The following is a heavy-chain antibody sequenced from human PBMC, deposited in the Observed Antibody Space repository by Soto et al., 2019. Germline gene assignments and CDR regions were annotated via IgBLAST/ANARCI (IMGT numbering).Heavy chain of an antibody. D-gene: IGHD3-10*01. J-gene: IGHJ6*02. Sequence: EVQLLESGGGLVQPGGSLRLSCAASGFTFSSYAMSWVRQAPGKGLEWVSAISGSGGSTYYADSGKGRFTISRDNSKNTLYLQMNSLRAEDTAVYYCAKGCDYNDYYYYGMDVWGQGTTVTVSS. CDR1: GFTFSSYA. CDR2: ISGSGGST. CDR3: AKGCDYNDYYYYGMDV. V-gene: IGHV3-23*01.